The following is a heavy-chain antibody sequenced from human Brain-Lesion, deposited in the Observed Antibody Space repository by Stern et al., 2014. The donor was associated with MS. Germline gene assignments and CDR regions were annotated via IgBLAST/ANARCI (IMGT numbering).Heavy chain of an antibody. V-gene: IGHV4-39*02. J-gene: IGHJ5*02. Sequence: VQLVESGPGLVKPSETLSLTCTVAGGSVSSTSYAWAWIRQPPGKGLEWIGTIYYSGNTYYSPSLKSRLTISLDSSKNHFSLQLSSVTAADTAVYYCAGEEDIRYCSGGSCTGNWFDPWGQGTLVTVSS. CDR2: IYYSGNT. D-gene: IGHD2-15*01. CDR1: GGSVSSTSYA. CDR3: AGEEDIRYCSGGSCTGNWFDP.